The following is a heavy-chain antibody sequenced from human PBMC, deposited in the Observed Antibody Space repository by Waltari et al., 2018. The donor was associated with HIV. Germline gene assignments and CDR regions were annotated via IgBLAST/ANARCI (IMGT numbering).Heavy chain of an antibody. CDR1: GFTFSDYY. D-gene: IGHD5-12*01. CDR2: INIGGSTE. V-gene: IGHV3-11*01. CDR3: ARPRYTGYDYPTYFDY. J-gene: IGHJ4*02. Sequence: QVQLVESGGGLVKPGGSLRLSCAASGFTFSDYYLSWVRQAPGKGLEWVSYINIGGSTEYYADSVKVRFTISRDNAKNSLYLQMDNLRGEDTAVYYCARPRYTGYDYPTYFDYWGQGNTVTVSS.